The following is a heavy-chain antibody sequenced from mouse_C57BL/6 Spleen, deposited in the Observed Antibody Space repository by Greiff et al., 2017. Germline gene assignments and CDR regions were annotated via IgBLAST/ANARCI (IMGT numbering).Heavy chain of an antibody. CDR2: IDPENGDT. V-gene: IGHV14-4*01. CDR3: TTGWNTTGEVVDY. Sequence: EVQLQQSGAELVRPGASVKLSCTASGFNIKDDYMHWVKQRPEQGLEWIGWIDPENGDTEYASKFQGKATITADTSSNTAYLQLSSLTSEDTAVSDCTTGWNTTGEVVDYWGQGASVTVSS. D-gene: IGHD1-1*01. CDR1: GFNIKDDY. J-gene: IGHJ4*01.